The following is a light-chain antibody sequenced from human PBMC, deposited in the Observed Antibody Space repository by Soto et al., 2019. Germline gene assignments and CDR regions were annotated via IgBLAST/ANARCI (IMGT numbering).Light chain of an antibody. CDR1: SGDVGGYNY. V-gene: IGLV2-14*01. Sequence: QSALTQPASVSGSPGQSITISCTGVSGDVGGYNYVSWYQQFPGKVPKLIIFEVSNRPSGVSRRFTGSKSGKTASLTISGLQPEDEADYHCASYTRLSRIAVFGGGTK. CDR2: EVS. CDR3: ASYTRLSRIAV. J-gene: IGLJ2*01.